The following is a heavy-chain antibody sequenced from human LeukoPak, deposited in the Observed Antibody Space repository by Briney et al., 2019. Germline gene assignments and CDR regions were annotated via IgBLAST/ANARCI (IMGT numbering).Heavy chain of an antibody. CDR2: IYHSGST. D-gene: IGHD2-15*01. V-gene: IGHV4-38-2*02. Sequence: PSETLSLTCTVSGYSISSGYYWGWIRQPPGKGLEWIGSIYHSGSTYYNPSLKSRVTIAVDTSNNQFSLKLSSVTAADTAVYYCARDRVARPARFDPWGQGTLVTVSS. CDR1: GYSISSGYY. J-gene: IGHJ5*02. CDR3: ARDRVARPARFDP.